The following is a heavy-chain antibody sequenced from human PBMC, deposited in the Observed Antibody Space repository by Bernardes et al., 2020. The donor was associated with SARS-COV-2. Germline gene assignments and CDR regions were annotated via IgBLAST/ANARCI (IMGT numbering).Heavy chain of an antibody. CDR3: VRGSPPGISGGPWTSEY. CDR2: IDSDGSTT. D-gene: IGHD3-3*02. V-gene: IGHV3-74*01. CDR1: GFTFSTYW. Sequence: GGSLRLSCEASGFTFSTYWMHWVRQAPGKGLQWVSRIDSDGSTTNYADSVKGRFTISRDNAKNTLYLQMNNLRLDDRAVYYCVRGSPPGISGGPWTSEYWGQGTLVTVSS. J-gene: IGHJ4*02.